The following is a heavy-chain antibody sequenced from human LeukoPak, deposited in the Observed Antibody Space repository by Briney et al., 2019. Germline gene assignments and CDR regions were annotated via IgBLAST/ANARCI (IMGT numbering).Heavy chain of an antibody. V-gene: IGHV3-7*03. D-gene: IGHD5-24*01. J-gene: IGHJ4*02. CDR3: AKEGRSLQTY. Sequence: GGSLRLSCAVSGFMFSSNWMSWVRLAPGKGLEWVANIKEDGTETYYVDSVKGRFTTSRDNAKNSLYLQMNSLRVEDTAVYYCAKEGRSLQTYWGQGTLVTVSS. CDR2: IKEDGTET. CDR1: GFMFSSNW.